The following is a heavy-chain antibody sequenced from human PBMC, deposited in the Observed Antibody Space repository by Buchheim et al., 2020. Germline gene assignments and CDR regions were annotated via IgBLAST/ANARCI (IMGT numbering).Heavy chain of an antibody. CDR2: LKSDGSEK. J-gene: IGHJ4*02. V-gene: IGHV3-7*01. CDR3: ARARWGGTGPDY. D-gene: IGHD1-1*01. Sequence: EVQLVESGGDLVQPGGSLRLSCAASGFTFNTYWMSWVRQAPGKGLEWVATLKSDGSEKYYVDSVKGRLTVSRDNAENYLFMQMDSLRVEDTAVYYCARARWGGTGPDYWGQGTL. CDR1: GFTFNTYW.